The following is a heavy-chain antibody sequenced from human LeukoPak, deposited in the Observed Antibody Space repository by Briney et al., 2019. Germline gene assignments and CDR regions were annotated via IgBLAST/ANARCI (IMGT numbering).Heavy chain of an antibody. Sequence: ASVKVCCKVSGYTLTELSMHWVRQAPGKGLEWMGGFDPEDGETIYAQKFQGRVTMTEDTSTDTAYMELSSLRSEDTAVYYCATTGSGQEPRRYGGLGIWGQGTMVTVSS. V-gene: IGHV1-24*01. CDR1: GYTLTELS. D-gene: IGHD4/OR15-4a*01. CDR3: ATTGSGQEPRRYGGLGI. CDR2: FDPEDGET. J-gene: IGHJ3*02.